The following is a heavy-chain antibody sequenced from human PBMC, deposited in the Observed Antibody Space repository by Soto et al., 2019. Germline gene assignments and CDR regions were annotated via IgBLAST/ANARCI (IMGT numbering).Heavy chain of an antibody. CDR3: ARESYYCSGGTCAVDH. V-gene: IGHV3-7*01. CDR2: IKQDGSEK. CDR1: GFTFSYYW. Sequence: TGGSLRLSCAASGFTFSYYWMTWVHRAPGKGLEWVVNIKQDGSEKYYVDSVKGRFTISRDNAKNSLYLQMNSLRAEDTAVYYCARESYYCSGGTCAVDHWGQGTLVTVSS. J-gene: IGHJ4*02. D-gene: IGHD2-15*01.